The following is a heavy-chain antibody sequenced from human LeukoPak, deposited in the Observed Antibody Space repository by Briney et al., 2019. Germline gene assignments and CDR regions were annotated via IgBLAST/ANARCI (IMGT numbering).Heavy chain of an antibody. J-gene: IGHJ6*03. Sequence: EPSETLSLTCAVYGGSFSGYYWSWIRQPPGKGLEWIGEINHSGSTNYNPSLKSRVTISVDTSKNQFSLKLSSVTAADTAMYYCARGYSNLYSSGWYDYYYYYMDVWGKGTTVTVSS. CDR3: ARGYSNLYSSGWYDYYYYYMDV. D-gene: IGHD6-19*01. V-gene: IGHV4-34*01. CDR1: GGSFSGYY. CDR2: INHSGST.